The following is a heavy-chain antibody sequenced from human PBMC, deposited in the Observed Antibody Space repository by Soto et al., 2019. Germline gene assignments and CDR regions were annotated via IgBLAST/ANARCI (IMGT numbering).Heavy chain of an antibody. CDR3: ARDPECTNGVCEVLTEEFDP. V-gene: IGHV1-2*02. CDR2: INPNSGGT. CDR1: GYTFTGCY. D-gene: IGHD2-8*01. J-gene: IGHJ5*02. Sequence: ASVKVSCKASGYTFTGCYMHWVRQAPGQGLEWMGWINPNSGGTNYAQKFQGRVTMTRDTSISTAYMELSRLRSDDTAVYYCARDPECTNGVCEVLTEEFDPWGQGTLVTVSS.